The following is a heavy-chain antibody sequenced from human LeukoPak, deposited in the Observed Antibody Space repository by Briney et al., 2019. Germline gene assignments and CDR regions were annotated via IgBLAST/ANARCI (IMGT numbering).Heavy chain of an antibody. CDR3: ARVAQYYYYYMDV. CDR1: GFTFGDYA. V-gene: IGHV3-64*01. Sequence: GGSLRLSCTASGFTFGDYAMHWVRQAPGKGLEYVSAISSNGGSTYYANSVKGRFTISRDNSKNTLYLQMGSLRAEDMAVYYCARVAQYYYYYMDVWGKGTTVTVSS. J-gene: IGHJ6*03. CDR2: ISSNGGST.